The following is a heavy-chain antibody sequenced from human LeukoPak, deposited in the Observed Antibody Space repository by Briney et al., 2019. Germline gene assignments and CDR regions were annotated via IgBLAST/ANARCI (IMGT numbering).Heavy chain of an antibody. V-gene: IGHV4-59*01. J-gene: IGHJ3*02. CDR1: GGSISGDY. CDR3: ARARNYYDSSDYYYEGDAFDI. CDR2: IYYSGGA. D-gene: IGHD3-22*01. Sequence: SGRLSLTCAVSGGSISGDYWSWGRESPGKGVGWGGDIYYSGGANYKPSLKRGVTISEETSKKKFSQRRSSVTAADTAVYYCARARNYYDSSDYYYEGDAFDIWGQGTMVTVSS.